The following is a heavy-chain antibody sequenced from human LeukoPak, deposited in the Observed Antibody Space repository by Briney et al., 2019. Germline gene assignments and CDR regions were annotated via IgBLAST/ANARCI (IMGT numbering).Heavy chain of an antibody. Sequence: ASVKVSCKASGYTFTSYGISWVRQAPGQGLEWMGWISAYNGNTNYAQKLQGRVTVTTDTSTSTAYMGLRSLRSDDTAVYYCARVRGYSSGWTRYFDYWGQGTLVTVSS. D-gene: IGHD6-19*01. J-gene: IGHJ4*02. V-gene: IGHV1-18*01. CDR1: GYTFTSYG. CDR3: ARVRGYSSGWTRYFDY. CDR2: ISAYNGNT.